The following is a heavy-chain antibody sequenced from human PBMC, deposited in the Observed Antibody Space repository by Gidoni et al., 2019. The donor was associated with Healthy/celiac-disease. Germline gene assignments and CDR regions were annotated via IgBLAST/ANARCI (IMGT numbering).Heavy chain of an antibody. Sequence: QVQLQQWGAGLLKPSETLSLTCAVYGGSFSGYYWSWIRQPPGKGLEWIGEINHSGSTNYNPSLKSRVTISVDTSKNQFSLKLSSVTAADTAVYYCARAGLYGWNYSRVPNWFDPWGQGTLVTVSS. J-gene: IGHJ5*02. CDR3: ARAGLYGWNYSRVPNWFDP. CDR1: GGSFSGYY. CDR2: INHSGST. D-gene: IGHD1-7*01. V-gene: IGHV4-34*01.